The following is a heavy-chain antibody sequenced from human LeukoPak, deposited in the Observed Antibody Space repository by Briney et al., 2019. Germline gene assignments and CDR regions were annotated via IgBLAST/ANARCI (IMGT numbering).Heavy chain of an antibody. D-gene: IGHD6-13*01. CDR3: ARLGRSSWYEDWFDP. J-gene: IGHJ5*02. CDR2: IQYDGGNK. V-gene: IGHV3-30*02. CDR1: GFIFSTYG. Sequence: GGSLRLSCAASGFIFSTYGMHWVRQAPGKGLEWVTFIQYDGGNKNYADSVRGRFTISRDNAKNSLYLQMNSLRAEDTAVYYCARLGRSSWYEDWFDPWGQGTLVTVSS.